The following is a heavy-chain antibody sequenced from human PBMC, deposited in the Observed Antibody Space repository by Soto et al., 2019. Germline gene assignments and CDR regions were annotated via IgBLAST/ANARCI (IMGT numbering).Heavy chain of an antibody. J-gene: IGHJ4*02. CDR2: IYWDDDK. CDR3: SHIVVAGLGYYFDY. D-gene: IGHD6-19*01. CDR1: GFSLSSTRMA. V-gene: IGHV2-5*02. Sequence: QITLKESGPPLVKPTQTLTLTCTFSGFSLSSTRMAVGWIRQPPGQALDWLALIYWDDDKRYSPFLKSRLTITKDTSKIHVGLTMSNMDPVDTARYYCSHIVVAGLGYYFDYWGQGTLVTVSS.